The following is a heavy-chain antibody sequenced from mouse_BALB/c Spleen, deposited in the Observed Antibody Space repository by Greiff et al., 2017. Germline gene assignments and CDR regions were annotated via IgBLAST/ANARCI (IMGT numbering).Heavy chain of an antibody. CDR1: GFTFTDYY. CDR3: ARDNSPHSYGSSYYAMDY. V-gene: IGHV7-3*02. D-gene: IGHD1-1*01. CDR2: ISNKANGYTT. J-gene: IGHJ4*01. Sequence: EVMLVESGGGLVQPGGSLRLSCATSGFTFTDYYMSWVRQPPGQALEWLGFISNKANGYTTEYSASVKGRFTISRDNTKSILYLQRNTLRAVDSATYDCARDNSPHSYGSSYYAMDYWGQGTSVTVSS.